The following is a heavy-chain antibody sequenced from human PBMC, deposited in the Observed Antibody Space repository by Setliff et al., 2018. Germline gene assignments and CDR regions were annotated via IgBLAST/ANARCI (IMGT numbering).Heavy chain of an antibody. CDR2: IYYSGST. D-gene: IGHD3-3*01. Sequence: ASETLSLTCTVSGGSISSGGYYWSWIRQHPGKGLEWIGYIYYSGSTYYNPSLKSRVTISVDTSKNQFSLKLSSVTAADTAVYYCARQVSHYDFWSGYYGYYYYMDVWGKGTTVTVSS. CDR3: ARQVSHYDFWSGYYGYYYYMDV. J-gene: IGHJ6*03. V-gene: IGHV4-31*03. CDR1: GGSISSGGYY.